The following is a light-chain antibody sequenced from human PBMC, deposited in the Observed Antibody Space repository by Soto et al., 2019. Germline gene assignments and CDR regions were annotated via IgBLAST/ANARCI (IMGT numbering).Light chain of an antibody. CDR3: EQYHSYPLT. V-gene: IGKV1-5*03. Sequence: DIQMTQSPSTLPTSVGDRVTITCRASQSISHWLAWYQQKPGKAPKPLIHRASSLENEVPSTFSGSGSGTEFTLTISSLQPDDFATYYCEQYHSYPLTFGQGTKLQIK. CDR2: RAS. CDR1: QSISHW. J-gene: IGKJ2*01.